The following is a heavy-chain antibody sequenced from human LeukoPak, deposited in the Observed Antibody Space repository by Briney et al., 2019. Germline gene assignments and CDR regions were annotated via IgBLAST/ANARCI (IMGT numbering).Heavy chain of an antibody. CDR3: ARESVGDGSGSYYKRFANAFDI. D-gene: IGHD3-10*01. V-gene: IGHV1-46*01. Sequence: ASVKVSCKASGYTFTSYYMHWVRQAPGQGLEWMGIINPSGGSTSYAQKFQGRVTMTRDTSTSTVYMELSSLRSEDTAVYYCARESVGDGSGSYYKRFANAFDIWGQGTMVTVSS. CDR2: INPSGGST. J-gene: IGHJ3*02. CDR1: GYTFTSYY.